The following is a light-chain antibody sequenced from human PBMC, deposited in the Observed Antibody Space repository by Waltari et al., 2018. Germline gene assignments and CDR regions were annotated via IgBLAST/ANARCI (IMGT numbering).Light chain of an antibody. V-gene: IGLV3-21*01. Sequence: SYVLTQPPSVSVAPGKTARITCGGNNIGTKSVHWYRQKPGQAPVLVISYDSDRPSGIPERFSGSNSGDTATLTISRVEVGDEADYYCQVWDANNEPGLFGSGTEVTV. CDR3: QVWDANNEPGL. CDR1: NIGTKS. J-gene: IGLJ1*01. CDR2: YDS.